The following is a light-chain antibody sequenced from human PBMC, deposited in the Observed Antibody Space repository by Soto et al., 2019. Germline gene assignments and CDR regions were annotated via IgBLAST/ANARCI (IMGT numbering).Light chain of an antibody. CDR1: QSISSW. CDR2: EAS. CDR3: QHYKIYSEA. J-gene: IGKJ1*01. Sequence: DIQMTQSPSTLSASVGDRVTITCRASQSISSWLAWYQQKPGKAPKLLIYEASTLKSGVPSRFSGSGSGTEFTLTISSLQPDDFATYYCQHYKIYSEAFGQGTKVDIK. V-gene: IGKV1-5*03.